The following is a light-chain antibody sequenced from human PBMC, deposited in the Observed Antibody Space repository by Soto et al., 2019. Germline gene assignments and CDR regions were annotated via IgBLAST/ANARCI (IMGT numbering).Light chain of an antibody. Sequence: DIQMTQSPSSLSASVGDRVTITCRASQSISSYLNWYQQKPGKAPKLLIYAASSLQSGVPSRFSGSGSGTHFTFTISSLQTEDIGTYYCQQYDILPITFGRGKRLEIK. CDR2: AAS. V-gene: IGKV1-33*01. CDR1: QSISSY. J-gene: IGKJ5*01. CDR3: QQYDILPIT.